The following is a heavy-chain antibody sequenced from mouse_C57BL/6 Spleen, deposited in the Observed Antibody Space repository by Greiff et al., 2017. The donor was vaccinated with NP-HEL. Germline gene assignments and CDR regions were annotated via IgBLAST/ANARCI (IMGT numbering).Heavy chain of an antibody. V-gene: IGHV1-55*01. CDR3: AEVDYCCSSSYAMDY. CDR2: IYPGSGST. CDR1: GYTFTSYW. Sequence: QVQLQQPGAELVKPGASVKMSCKASGYTFTSYWITWVKQRPGQGLEWIGDIYPGSGSTNYNEKFKSKATLTVDTSSSTAYMQLSSLTSEDSAVYYCAEVDYCCSSSYAMDYWGQGASVTVSS. D-gene: IGHD1-1*01. J-gene: IGHJ4*01.